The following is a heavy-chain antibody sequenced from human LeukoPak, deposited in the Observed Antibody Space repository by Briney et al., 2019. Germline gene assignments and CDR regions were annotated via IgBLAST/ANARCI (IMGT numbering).Heavy chain of an antibody. J-gene: IGHJ4*02. Sequence: ASVKVSCKASGYTFTSYGISWVRQAPGQGLEWMGWISAYNGNTNYAQKLQDRVVMTRDTSTSIVNMELRSLTHDDTAIYYCARDAEPLSLDLWGQGTLVTVSS. CDR3: ARDAEPLSLDL. D-gene: IGHD1-14*01. V-gene: IGHV1-18*01. CDR1: GYTFTSYG. CDR2: ISAYNGNT.